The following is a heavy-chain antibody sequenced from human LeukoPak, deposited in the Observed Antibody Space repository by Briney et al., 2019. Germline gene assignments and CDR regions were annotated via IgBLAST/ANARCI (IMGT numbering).Heavy chain of an antibody. CDR3: AKDNGRETLTDEGPGIDY. CDR2: ISYDGSNK. D-gene: IGHD2-8*01. CDR1: GFTFSSYG. V-gene: IGHV3-30*18. Sequence: GGSLRLSCAASGFTFSSYGMHWVRQAPGKGLEWVAVISYDGSNKYYADSVKGRFTISRDNSKNTLYLQMNSLRAEDTALYYCAKDNGRETLTDEGPGIDYWGQGTLVTVSS. J-gene: IGHJ4*02.